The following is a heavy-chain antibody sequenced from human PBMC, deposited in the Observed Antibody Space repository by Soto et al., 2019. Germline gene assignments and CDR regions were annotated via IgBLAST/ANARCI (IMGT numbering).Heavy chain of an antibody. Sequence: SVKVSCKASGGTFSSYAISWVRQAPGQGLEWMGGIIPIFGTANYAQKFQGRVTITADESTSTAYMELSSLRSEDTAVYYCARDDDTAMVTTYYYGMDVWGQGTTVTVSS. CDR2: IIPIFGTA. CDR1: GGTFSSYA. V-gene: IGHV1-69*13. J-gene: IGHJ6*02. CDR3: ARDDDTAMVTTYYYGMDV. D-gene: IGHD5-18*01.